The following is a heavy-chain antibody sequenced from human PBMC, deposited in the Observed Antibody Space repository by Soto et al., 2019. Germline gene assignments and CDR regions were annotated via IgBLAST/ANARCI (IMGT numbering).Heavy chain of an antibody. V-gene: IGHV4-30-4*01. Sequence: QVQLQESGPGLVKPSQTLSLTCTVSGDSITSGDYYWRWVRQPPGKGLEWIGYIFYSGSPYYKASLKSRVTISLNMSRNQFSLKLTSVTAADTAVYYCARWEVAVAGSGWFDACGHGTLVTVSS. CDR1: GDSITSGDYY. CDR3: ARWEVAVAGSGWFDA. D-gene: IGHD6-19*01. J-gene: IGHJ5*01. CDR2: IFYSGSP.